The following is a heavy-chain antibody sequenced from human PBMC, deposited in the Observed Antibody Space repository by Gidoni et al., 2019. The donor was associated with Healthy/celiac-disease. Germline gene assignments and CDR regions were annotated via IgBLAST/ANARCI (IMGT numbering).Heavy chain of an antibody. CDR2: IIPIFGTA. CDR3: AREDVELGVVTPGNWFDP. CDR1: GGTFSSYA. J-gene: IGHJ5*02. V-gene: IGHV1-69*06. Sequence: QVQLVQSGAEVKKPGSSVKVSCKASGGTFSSYAISWVRQAPGQGLEWMGGIIPIFGTANYAQKFQGRVTITADKSTSTAYRELSSLRSEDTAVYYCAREDVELGVVTPGNWFDPWGQGTLVTVSS. D-gene: IGHD2-15*01.